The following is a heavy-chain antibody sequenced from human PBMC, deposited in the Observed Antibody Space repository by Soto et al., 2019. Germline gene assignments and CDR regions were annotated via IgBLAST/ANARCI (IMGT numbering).Heavy chain of an antibody. CDR1: GFTFSSYS. CDR2: ISSSSSYI. Sequence: GGSLRLSCAASGFTFSSYSMNWVRQAPGKGLEWVSSISSSSSYIYYADSVKGRFTISRDNAKNSLYLQMNSLRAEDTAVYYCARDSAVLRYFDWLGKDAFDIWGQGTMVTVSS. CDR3: ARDSAVLRYFDWLGKDAFDI. J-gene: IGHJ3*02. D-gene: IGHD3-9*01. V-gene: IGHV3-21*01.